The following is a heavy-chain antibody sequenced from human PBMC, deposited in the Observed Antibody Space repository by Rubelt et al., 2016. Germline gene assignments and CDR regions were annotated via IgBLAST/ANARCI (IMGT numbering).Heavy chain of an antibody. J-gene: IGHJ5*02. V-gene: IGHV4-34*01. CDR1: GGSFSGYY. CDR3: ARGVRIAVAGGWFDP. CDR2: INHSGST. D-gene: IGHD6-19*01. Sequence: QVQLQQWGAGLLKPSETLSLTCAVYGGSFSGYYWSWIRQPPGKGLEWIGEINHSGSTNYNPSLKSGVTISGDTSKNQFSLKLSSVTAADTAVYYCARGVRIAVAGGWFDPWGQGTLVTVSS.